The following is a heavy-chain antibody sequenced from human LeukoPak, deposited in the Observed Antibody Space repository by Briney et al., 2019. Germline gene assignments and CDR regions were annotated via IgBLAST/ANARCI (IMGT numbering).Heavy chain of an antibody. J-gene: IGHJ4*02. CDR3: AKGQYYYDSSGYYYGY. CDR1: GFTFDDDA. V-gene: IGHV3-9*01. Sequence: GRSLRLSRAASGFTFDDDAMHWVRQAPGKGLEWVSGISWNSGSIGYADSVKGRFTISRDNAKNSLYLQMNSLRAEDTALYYCAKGQYYYDSSGYYYGYWGQGTLVTVSS. D-gene: IGHD3-22*01. CDR2: ISWNSGSI.